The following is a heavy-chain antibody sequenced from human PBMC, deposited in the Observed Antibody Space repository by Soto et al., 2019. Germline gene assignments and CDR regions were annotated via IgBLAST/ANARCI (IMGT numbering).Heavy chain of an antibody. CDR3: ASVMLRFSYGIDV. CDR1: GLSFSSYG. CDR2: ISKSGSVI. J-gene: IGHJ6*02. V-gene: IGHV3-48*03. D-gene: IGHD3-3*01. Sequence: LRLSCAASGLSFSSYGMHWVRQAPGKGLEWVSYISKSGSVIYYTDSVKGRFTISRDNAKNLLYLEMNSLRAEDTAVYFCASVMLRFSYGIDVWGQGTTVTV.